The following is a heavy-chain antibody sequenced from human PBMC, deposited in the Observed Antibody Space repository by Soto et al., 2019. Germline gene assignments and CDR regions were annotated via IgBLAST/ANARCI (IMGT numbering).Heavy chain of an antibody. CDR3: ARDRHGDYDYFDY. CDR2: IWYDGSNK. Sequence: PGGSLRLSCAASGFTFSSYGMHWVRQAPGKGLEWVAVIWYDGSNKYYADSVKGRFTISRDDSKNTLYLQMNSLRAEDTAVYYCARDRHGDYDYFDYWGQGTLVTVSS. J-gene: IGHJ4*02. CDR1: GFTFSSYG. D-gene: IGHD4-17*01. V-gene: IGHV3-33*01.